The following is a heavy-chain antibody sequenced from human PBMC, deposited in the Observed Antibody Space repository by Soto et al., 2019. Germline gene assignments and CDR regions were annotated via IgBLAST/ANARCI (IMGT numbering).Heavy chain of an antibody. CDR3: ARDPDVGSGSYYKGYFDY. J-gene: IGHJ4*02. CDR2: INWNGGST. Sequence: PVGSHRHSCAASGFTCVDYGMSWVRQAPGKGLEWVSGINWNGGSTGYADSVKGRFTISRDNAKNSLYLQMNSLRAEDTALYYCARDPDVGSGSYYKGYFDYWGQGTLVTVSS. V-gene: IGHV3-20*04. CDR1: GFTCVDYG. D-gene: IGHD3-10*01.